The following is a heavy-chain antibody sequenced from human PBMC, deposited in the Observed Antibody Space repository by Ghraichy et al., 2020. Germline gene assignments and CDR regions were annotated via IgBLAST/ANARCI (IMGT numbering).Heavy chain of an antibody. Sequence: GGSLRLSCAASGFTFSSYEMTWVRQAPGKGLEWVPTISGGGGNTYYGDSVKGRFTVSRDNSHNTMSLQMNSLRAEDTALYYCAKAWGFCSGGTCPSYKWFDPWGPGTLVTVSS. V-gene: IGHV3-23*01. CDR3: AKAWGFCSGGTCPSYKWFDP. D-gene: IGHD2-15*01. CDR1: GFTFSSYE. J-gene: IGHJ5*02. CDR2: ISGGGGNT.